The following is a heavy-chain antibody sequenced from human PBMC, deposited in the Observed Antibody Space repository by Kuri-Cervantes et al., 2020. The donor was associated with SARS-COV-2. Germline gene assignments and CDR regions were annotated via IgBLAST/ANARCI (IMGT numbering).Heavy chain of an antibody. CDR1: GYTFTSYG. CDR3: ARERVEVTIFGVVIMHYFDY. J-gene: IGHJ4*02. D-gene: IGHD3-3*01. Sequence: SVKVSCKASGYTFTSYGISWVRQAPGQGLEWMGGIIPIFGTANYAQKFQGRVTITADESTSTAYMELSSLRSEDTAVYYCARERVEVTIFGVVIMHYFDYWGQGSLVTVSS. V-gene: IGHV1-69*13. CDR2: IIPIFGTA.